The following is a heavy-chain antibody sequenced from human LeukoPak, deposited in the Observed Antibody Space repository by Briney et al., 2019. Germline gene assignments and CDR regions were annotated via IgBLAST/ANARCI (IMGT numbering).Heavy chain of an antibody. CDR1: GYTFTGYY. J-gene: IGHJ4*02. CDR2: ISPNSDDT. V-gene: IGHV1-2*02. CDR3: ARGGFDY. Sequence: ASVKISCKASGYTFTGYYLHWVRQAPGQGLEWKGWISPNSDDTNYAQKFRGRVNMTRDTSISTAYMELSRLRSDDTAIYYCARGGFDYWGQGTLVTVSS.